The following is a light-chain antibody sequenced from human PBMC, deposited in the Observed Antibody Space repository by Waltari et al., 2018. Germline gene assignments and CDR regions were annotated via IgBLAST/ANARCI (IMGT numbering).Light chain of an antibody. CDR3: ISYSRATPGNVV. J-gene: IGLJ2*01. Sequence: SALTQPASVSGSLGQSITFSCTGTISDVGGYNYFSWYQQHPGTAPKLMIHDVTKRPSGVSIRFSGSKSGNTASLTISGLQPDDEADYYCISYSRATPGNVVIGGGTKLTVL. CDR2: DVT. V-gene: IGLV2-14*01. CDR1: ISDVGGYNY.